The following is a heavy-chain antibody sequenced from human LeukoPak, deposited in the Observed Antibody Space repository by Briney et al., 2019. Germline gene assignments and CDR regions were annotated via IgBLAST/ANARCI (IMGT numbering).Heavy chain of an antibody. J-gene: IGHJ6*02. CDR3: ARHAYGSGSYSDMDV. V-gene: IGHV4-59*08. D-gene: IGHD3-10*01. Sequence: PSETLSLTCTVSGGSISSYYWSWIRQPPGKGLEWIGYIYYSGSTNYNPSLKSRVTISVDTSKNQFSLKLSSVTAADTAVYYCARHAYGSGSYSDMDVWDQGTTVTVSS. CDR1: GGSISSYY. CDR2: IYYSGST.